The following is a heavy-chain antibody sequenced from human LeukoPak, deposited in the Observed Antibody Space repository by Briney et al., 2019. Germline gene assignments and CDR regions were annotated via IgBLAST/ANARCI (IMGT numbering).Heavy chain of an antibody. CDR2: ISSSSSYI. Sequence: GGSLRLSCEASGFTFSSYSMNWVRQAPGKGLEWVSSISSSSSYIYYADSVKGRFTISRDNAKNSLYLQMNSLRAEDTAVYYCARERGYDSSGDYWGQGTLVTVSS. CDR3: ARERGYDSSGDY. CDR1: GFTFSSYS. J-gene: IGHJ4*02. D-gene: IGHD3-22*01. V-gene: IGHV3-21*01.